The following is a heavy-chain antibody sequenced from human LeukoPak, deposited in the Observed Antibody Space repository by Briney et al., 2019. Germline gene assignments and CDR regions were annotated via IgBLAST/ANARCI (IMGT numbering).Heavy chain of an antibody. D-gene: IGHD2-15*01. J-gene: IGHJ4*02. CDR2: IWADGSNT. CDR1: GLIFSTYG. V-gene: IGHV3-33*01. CDR3: ARSGGGTYFDN. Sequence: GRSLRLSCAASGLIFSTYGMHWVRQAPGKGLEWVAVIWADGSNTDYADSVKGRFTISKDNSKNTLYLQMNSLRAEDTAVYYCARSGGGTYFDNWGQGPLVTVSS.